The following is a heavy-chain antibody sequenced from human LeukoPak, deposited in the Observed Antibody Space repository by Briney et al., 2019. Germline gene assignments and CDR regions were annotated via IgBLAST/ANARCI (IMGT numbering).Heavy chain of an antibody. CDR2: TYYRSKWLH. V-gene: IGHV6-1*01. CDR1: GDTVSSNSAA. CDR3: ARNLSPDFDY. D-gene: IGHD1-14*01. Sequence: SQTLSLTCAISGDTVSSNSAAWNWIRQSPSRGLEWLGRTYYRSKWLHEYALSVESRISINPDTSKNQFSLQLNSVTPEDTAVYYCARNLSPDFDYWGQGTLSPSPQ. J-gene: IGHJ4*02.